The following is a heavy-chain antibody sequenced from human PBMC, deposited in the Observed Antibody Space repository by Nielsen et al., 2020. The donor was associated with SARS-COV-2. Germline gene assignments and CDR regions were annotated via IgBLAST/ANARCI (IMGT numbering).Heavy chain of an antibody. D-gene: IGHD5-18*01. J-gene: IGHJ6*02. V-gene: IGHV4-34*01. Sequence: SQTLSLTCAVYGVSFSGYYWSWIRQPPGKGLAWIGEINHSGSTNYNPSLKSRVTISVDTSKNQFSLKLSSVTAADTAVYYCASHRRGYSEDYGMDVWGQGTTVTVSS. CDR2: INHSGST. CDR1: GVSFSGYY. CDR3: ASHRRGYSEDYGMDV.